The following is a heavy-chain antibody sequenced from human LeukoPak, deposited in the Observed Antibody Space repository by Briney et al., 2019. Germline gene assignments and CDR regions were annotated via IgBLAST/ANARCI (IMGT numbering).Heavy chain of an antibody. J-gene: IGHJ6*02. V-gene: IGHV3-66*01. CDR1: GFTVSSNY. CDR2: IYSGGST. Sequence: GGSLRLSCAASGFTVSSNYMSWVRQAPGKGLEWVSVIYSGGSTYYADSVKGRFTISRDNSKNTLYPQMNSLRAEDTAVYYCARDLGRDTAMVIYYYGMDVWGQGTTVTVSS. CDR3: ARDLGRDTAMVIYYYGMDV. D-gene: IGHD5-18*01.